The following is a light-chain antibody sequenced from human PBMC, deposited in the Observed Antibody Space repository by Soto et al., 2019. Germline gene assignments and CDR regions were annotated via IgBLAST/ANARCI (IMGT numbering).Light chain of an antibody. CDR2: AAS. CDR1: QGISSW. V-gene: IGKV1-12*01. Sequence: DIQMTPSPSSVSASVGDRVTITCRASQGISSWLAWSQQKPGKAPKLLIYAASSLQRGAPSRFSGSGSGTYFTLTISSRQPEGFATYYCQQANSFPKTFGQGTKLEIK. J-gene: IGKJ2*01. CDR3: QQANSFPKT.